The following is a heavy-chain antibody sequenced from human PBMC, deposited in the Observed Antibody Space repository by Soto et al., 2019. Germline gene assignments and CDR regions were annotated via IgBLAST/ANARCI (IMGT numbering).Heavy chain of an antibody. CDR3: ARDLGYGDYAGWFDP. Sequence: QVQLVESGGGVVQPGRSLRLSCAASGFTFSSYAMHWVRQAPGKGLEWVAVISYDGSNKNYADSVKGRFTISRDNSKNTLYLQMNSLRAEDTAVYYCARDLGYGDYAGWFDPWGQGTLVTVSS. D-gene: IGHD4-17*01. V-gene: IGHV3-30-3*01. CDR2: ISYDGSNK. CDR1: GFTFSSYA. J-gene: IGHJ5*02.